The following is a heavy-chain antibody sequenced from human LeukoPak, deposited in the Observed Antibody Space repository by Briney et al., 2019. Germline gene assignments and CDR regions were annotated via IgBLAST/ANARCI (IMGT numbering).Heavy chain of an antibody. J-gene: IGHJ4*02. D-gene: IGHD2-15*01. V-gene: IGHV4-34*01. Sequence: SETLSLTCAVYGGSFSGYYWCWIRQPPGKGLEWIGEINHSGSTNYNPFLKSRVIISVDTSKNQFSLKLSSVTAADTAVYYCARGVELGYCSGGSCSNDYWGQGTLVTVSS. CDR3: ARGVELGYCSGGSCSNDY. CDR1: GGSFSGYY. CDR2: INHSGST.